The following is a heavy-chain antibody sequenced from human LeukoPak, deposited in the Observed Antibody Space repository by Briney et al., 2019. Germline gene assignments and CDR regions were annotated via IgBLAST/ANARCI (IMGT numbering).Heavy chain of an antibody. D-gene: IGHD3-10*01. CDR2: IKEDGSEK. CDR1: GFTFSSYW. J-gene: IGHJ6*02. CDR3: AANYYGSGSRYYYYGMDV. Sequence: GGSLRLSCAASGFTFSSYWMSWVRQAPGKGLEWVANIKEDGSEKYYVDSVKGRFTISRDNAKNSLYLQMNSLRAEDTALYHCAANYYGSGSRYYYYGMDVWGQGTTVTVSS. V-gene: IGHV3-7*03.